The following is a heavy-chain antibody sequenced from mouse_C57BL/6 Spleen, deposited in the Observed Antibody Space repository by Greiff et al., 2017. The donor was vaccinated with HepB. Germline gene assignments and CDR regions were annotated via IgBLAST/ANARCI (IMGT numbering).Heavy chain of an antibody. Sequence: VQLKESGGGLVKPGGSLKLSCAASGFTFSDYGMHWVRQAPEKGLEWVAYISSGSSTIYYADTVKGRFTISRDNAKNTLFLQMTSLRSEDTAMYYCARGYDYAPGWFAYWGQGTLVTVSA. V-gene: IGHV5-17*01. CDR3: ARGYDYAPGWFAY. CDR2: ISSGSSTI. J-gene: IGHJ3*01. CDR1: GFTFSDYG. D-gene: IGHD2-4*01.